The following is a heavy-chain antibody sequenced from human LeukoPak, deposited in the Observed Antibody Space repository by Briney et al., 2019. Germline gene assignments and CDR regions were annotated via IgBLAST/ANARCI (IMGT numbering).Heavy chain of an antibody. Sequence: GGSLRLSCAASGFTFSSYWMSWVRQAPGKGLEWVANINQDGSEKYYVDSVKGRFTISRDNAKNSLFLQMNSLRADDTAVYYCAKWGTYWSSNYCPALDYWGEGALVTVSS. D-gene: IGHD2-2*01. J-gene: IGHJ4*02. V-gene: IGHV3-7*01. CDR3: AKWGTYWSSNYCPALDY. CDR1: GFTFSSYW. CDR2: INQDGSEK.